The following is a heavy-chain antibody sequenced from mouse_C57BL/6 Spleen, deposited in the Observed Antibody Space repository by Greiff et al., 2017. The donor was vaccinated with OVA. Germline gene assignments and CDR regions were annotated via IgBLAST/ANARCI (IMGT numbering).Heavy chain of an antibody. J-gene: IGHJ3*01. CDR2: IHPNSGST. CDR1: GYTFTSYW. Sequence: QVQLQQPGAELVKPGASVKLSCKASGYTFTSYWMHWVKQRPGQGLEWIGMIHPNSGSTNYNEKLKSKATLTVDKSYSTAYMQLSSLTSEDSAVYYCAVYDYDGFAYWGQGTLVTVSA. D-gene: IGHD2-4*01. CDR3: AVYDYDGFAY. V-gene: IGHV1-64*01.